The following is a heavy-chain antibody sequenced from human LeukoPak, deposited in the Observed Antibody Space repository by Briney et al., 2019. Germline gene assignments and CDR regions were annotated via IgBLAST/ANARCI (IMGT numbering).Heavy chain of an antibody. CDR3: ARVVAAAGNNWFDP. Sequence: SETLSLTCTVSGGSISSYYWSWIRQPPGKGLEWIGYIYYSGSTNYNPSLKSRVTISVDTSKNQFSLKLTSVTAADTAVYYCARVVAAAGNNWFDPWGQGTLVTVSS. CDR1: GGSISSYY. J-gene: IGHJ5*02. CDR2: IYYSGST. D-gene: IGHD6-13*01. V-gene: IGHV4-59*12.